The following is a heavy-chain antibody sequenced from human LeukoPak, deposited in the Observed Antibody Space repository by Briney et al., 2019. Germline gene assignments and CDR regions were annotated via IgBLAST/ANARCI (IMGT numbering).Heavy chain of an antibody. Sequence: GASVKVSCKASGYTFTGYYIHWVRQAPGQGLERMGWINPHNGDTNYAQKFKGRVTMTGDTSISTAYMELNSLRSDDTALYYCARDIRYNGYPFDCWGQGTLITVSS. CDR3: ARDIRYNGYPFDC. V-gene: IGHV1-2*02. CDR1: GYTFTGYY. J-gene: IGHJ4*02. D-gene: IGHD5-12*01. CDR2: INPHNGDT.